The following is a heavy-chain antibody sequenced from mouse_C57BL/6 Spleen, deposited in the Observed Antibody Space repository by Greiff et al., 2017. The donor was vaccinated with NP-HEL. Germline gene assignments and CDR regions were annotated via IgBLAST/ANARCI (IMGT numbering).Heavy chain of an antibody. J-gene: IGHJ4*01. CDR3: ARRDYSNYGAMDY. CDR2: ISSGSSTI. V-gene: IGHV5-17*01. CDR1: GFTFSDYG. Sequence: EVMLVESGGGLVKPGGSLKLSCAASGFTFSDYGMHWVRQAPEKGLEWVAYISSGSSTIYYADTVKGRFTISRDNAKNTLFLQMTSLRSEDTAMYYCARRDYSNYGAMDYWGQGTSVTVSS. D-gene: IGHD2-5*01.